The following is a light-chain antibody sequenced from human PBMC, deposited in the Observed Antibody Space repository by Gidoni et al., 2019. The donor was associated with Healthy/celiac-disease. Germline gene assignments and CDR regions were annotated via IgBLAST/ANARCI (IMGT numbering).Light chain of an antibody. CDR2: QDS. J-gene: IGLJ2*01. Sequence: SYELTQPPSVSVSPGQTASITCSGDKLGDKYACWYQQKPGQSPVLVIYQDSKRPSGIPERFAGSNSGNTATLTISGTQAMDEADYDCQAWDSSTDEVVVGGGTKLTVL. V-gene: IGLV3-1*01. CDR1: KLGDKY. CDR3: QAWDSSTDEVV.